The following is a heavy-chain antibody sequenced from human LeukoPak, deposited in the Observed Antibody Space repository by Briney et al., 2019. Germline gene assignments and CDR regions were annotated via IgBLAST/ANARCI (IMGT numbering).Heavy chain of an antibody. CDR1: GFTFSDYY. CDR3: ARDRGAVTDVFDY. J-gene: IGHJ4*02. V-gene: IGHV3-11*04. Sequence: GGSLRLSCVASGFTFSDYYLSWIRQAPGKGLEWVSYIRSSGTTIHYADSVKGRFTVSRDNAKNSLYLQMNSLRAEDTAVYYCARDRGAVTDVFDYWGQGTLVTVSS. D-gene: IGHD6-19*01. CDR2: IRSSGTTI.